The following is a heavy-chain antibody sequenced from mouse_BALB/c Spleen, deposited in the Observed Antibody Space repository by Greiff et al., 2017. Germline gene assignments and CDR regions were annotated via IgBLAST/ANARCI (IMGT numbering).Heavy chain of an antibody. CDR2: IRSKSNNYAT. CDR1: GFTFNTYA. J-gene: IGHJ4*01. V-gene: IGHV10-1*02. CDR3: VRLTGEAMDY. Sequence: DVKLVESGGGLVQPKGSLKLSCAASGFTFNTYAMNWVRQAPGKGLEWVARIRSKSNNYATYYADSVKDRFTISRDDSQSMLYLQMNNLKTEDTAMYYCVRLTGEAMDYWGQGTSVTVSS.